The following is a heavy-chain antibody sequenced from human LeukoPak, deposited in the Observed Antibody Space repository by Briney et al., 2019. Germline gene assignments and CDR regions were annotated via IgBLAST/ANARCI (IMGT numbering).Heavy chain of an antibody. Sequence: GGYLRLSCSASGFTFTSHVMHWVRQAPGKGLQYVSGISMNVQTTYYAGSVKGRFIISRDSSKNTVYLQMNSLTAEDTAVYYCVREGLERRTNFDYWGQGTLVSVSS. D-gene: IGHD1-1*01. J-gene: IGHJ4*02. CDR3: VREGLERRTNFDY. V-gene: IGHV3-64D*06. CDR1: GFTFTSHV. CDR2: ISMNVQTT.